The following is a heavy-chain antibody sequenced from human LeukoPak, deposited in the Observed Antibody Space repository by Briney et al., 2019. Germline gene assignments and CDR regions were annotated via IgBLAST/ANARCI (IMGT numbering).Heavy chain of an antibody. CDR1: GGSISSSTYY. Sequence: SETLSLTCTVSGGSISSSTYYWGWIRQPPGKGLEWIGNIYHSGSSYYNPSLKSRVTISVDTSKNQFSLKLSSVTAADTAVYYCARDPVVGAFVDIWGQGTMVTVSS. J-gene: IGHJ3*02. D-gene: IGHD1-26*01. V-gene: IGHV4-39*07. CDR2: IYHSGSS. CDR3: ARDPVVGAFVDI.